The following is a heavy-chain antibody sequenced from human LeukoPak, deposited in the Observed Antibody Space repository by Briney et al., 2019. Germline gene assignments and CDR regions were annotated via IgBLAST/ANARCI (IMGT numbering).Heavy chain of an antibody. CDR3: ARHRSYSDYGYNWFDP. Sequence: PSETLSLTCTVSGGSISSYYWSWIRQPPGKGLEWIGYIYYSGSTNYNPSLKSRVTISVDTSKNQFSLKLSSVTAADTAVYYCARHRSYSDYGYNWFDPWGQGTLVTVSS. J-gene: IGHJ5*02. V-gene: IGHV4-59*08. CDR1: GGSISSYY. D-gene: IGHD5-12*01. CDR2: IYYSGST.